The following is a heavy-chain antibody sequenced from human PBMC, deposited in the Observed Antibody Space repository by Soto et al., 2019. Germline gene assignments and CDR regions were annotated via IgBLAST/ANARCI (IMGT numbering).Heavy chain of an antibody. CDR2: ISWNSGSI. J-gene: IGHJ4*02. CDR3: AKGRRYCIGGSCYSGLYY. D-gene: IGHD2-15*01. V-gene: IGHV3-9*01. Sequence: EVQLVESGGGLVQPGRSLRLSCAASGFTFDDYAMHWVRQAPGKGLEWVSGISWNSGSIGYADSVKGRFTISRDNAKNTLYLQINCLRAEDTALYYCAKGRRYCIGGSCYSGLYYWGQGTLVTVSS. CDR1: GFTFDDYA.